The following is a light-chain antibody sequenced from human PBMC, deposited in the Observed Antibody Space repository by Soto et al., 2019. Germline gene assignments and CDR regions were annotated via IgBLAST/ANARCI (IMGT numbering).Light chain of an antibody. CDR2: GAS. Sequence: EIMLTQSQGTLSLSPGERATLYCRTSQTLGSKYLACYQQKPGQAPRLLIYGASRRATGIPDRFRRSGSGEDSTVSIGRLEPEEFEVFYCQQYDSAPDAFGQETKL. CDR3: QQYDSAPDA. CDR1: QTLGSKY. J-gene: IGKJ2*01. V-gene: IGKV3-20*01.